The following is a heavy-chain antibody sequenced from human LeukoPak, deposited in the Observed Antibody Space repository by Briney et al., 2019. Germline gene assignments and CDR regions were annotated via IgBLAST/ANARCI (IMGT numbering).Heavy chain of an antibody. J-gene: IGHJ4*02. D-gene: IGHD2-15*01. CDR3: ARTDCSGSSCYKIYYFDY. Sequence: GGSLRLSCAASGFTVSNNYMSWVRQAPGKGLEWVSVIYSGGTTYYADSVKGRFTISRDNSKNTLYLQMNSLRAEDTAVYYCARTDCSGSSCYKIYYFDYWGQGTLVTVSS. CDR2: IYSGGTT. V-gene: IGHV3-53*01. CDR1: GFTVSNNY.